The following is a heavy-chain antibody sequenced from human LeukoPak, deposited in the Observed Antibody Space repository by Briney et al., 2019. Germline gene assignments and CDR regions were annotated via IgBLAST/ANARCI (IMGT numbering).Heavy chain of an antibody. D-gene: IGHD4-17*01. V-gene: IGHV3-30-3*01. CDR1: GGTFSIYA. J-gene: IGHJ6*01. Sequence: NLSCTASGGTFSIYAMHWVRQAPGKGLEWVAVISYDGSNKYYADSVKGRFTISRDNSKNTLYLQMNSLRAEDTAVYYCARVRDYGDYIRSYCHYGMDVWGEPCTLTVSS. CDR3: ARVRDYGDYIRSYCHYGMDV. CDR2: ISYDGSNK.